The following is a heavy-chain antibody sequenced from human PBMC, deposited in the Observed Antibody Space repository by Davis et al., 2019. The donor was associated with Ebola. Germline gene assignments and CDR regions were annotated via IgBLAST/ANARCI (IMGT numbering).Heavy chain of an antibody. CDR3: AREGSYDFWSGYYSDY. CDR1: GYTFTSYA. V-gene: IGHV1-3*01. J-gene: IGHJ4*02. CDR2: INAGNGNT. D-gene: IGHD3-3*01. Sequence: ASVKVSCKAFGYTFTSYAMHWVRQAPGQRLEWMGWINAGNGNTKYSQKFQGRVTITRDTSASTAYMELSSLRSEDTAVYYCAREGSYDFWSGYYSDYWGQGTLVTVSS.